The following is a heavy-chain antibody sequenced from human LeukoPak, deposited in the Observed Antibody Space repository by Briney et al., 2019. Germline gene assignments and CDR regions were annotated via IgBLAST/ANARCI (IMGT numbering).Heavy chain of an antibody. D-gene: IGHD5-18*01. CDR2: ISYSGTT. Sequence: SQTLSLTCTVSGGSISSSSYYWGWIRQPPGQGLEWIGSISYSGTTYYNPSLKSRVTISVDTSKKQFSLKLTSVTAADTAVYYCARRGYTYGTIDYWGQGTLVTVSS. J-gene: IGHJ4*02. V-gene: IGHV4-39*01. CDR1: GGSISSSSYY. CDR3: ARRGYTYGTIDY.